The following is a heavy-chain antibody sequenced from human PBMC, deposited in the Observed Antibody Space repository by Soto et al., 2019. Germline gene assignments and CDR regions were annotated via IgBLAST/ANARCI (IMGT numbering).Heavy chain of an antibody. CDR2: INRSGST. J-gene: IGHJ6*03. CDR1: GGSFSGYY. Sequence: SETLSLTCAVYGGSFSGYYWSWIRQPPGKGLEWIGEINRSGSTNYNPSLKSRVTISVDTSKNQFSLKLSSVTAADTAVYYCARSPRIAARFNYYYYMDVWGKGTTVTVSS. V-gene: IGHV4-34*01. D-gene: IGHD6-6*01. CDR3: ARSPRIAARFNYYYYMDV.